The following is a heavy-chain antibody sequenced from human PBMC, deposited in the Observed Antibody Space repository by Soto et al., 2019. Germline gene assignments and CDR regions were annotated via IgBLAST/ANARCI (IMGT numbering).Heavy chain of an antibody. CDR2: TSTTSTY. CDR3: ASGGYFDY. D-gene: IGHD3-10*01. V-gene: IGHV3-21*01. Sequence: GGSLRLSCATSGFVFTTYNMNWVRQAPGKGLEWVSSTSTTSTYYADSVKGRFTISRDNAKKSLYLQMNNLRDEDTAVYFCASGGYFDYWGQGALVTVSS. J-gene: IGHJ4*02. CDR1: GFVFTTYN.